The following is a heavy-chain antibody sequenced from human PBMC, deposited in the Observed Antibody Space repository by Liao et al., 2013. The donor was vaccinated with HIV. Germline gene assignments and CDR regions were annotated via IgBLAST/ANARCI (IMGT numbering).Heavy chain of an antibody. CDR2: INTSGST. CDR1: GGSLSSRSYY. Sequence: QVQLQESGPGLVKPSQTLSLTCTVSGGSLSSRSYYWSWVRQPAGKGLEWIGRINTSGSTNYHPSLKSRVTMSVDTSENQISLRLTSVTAADTAVYYCARESEWLLPYYSYYYMDVWGKGTTVDRLL. J-gene: IGHJ6*03. V-gene: IGHV4-61*02. D-gene: IGHD3-22*01. CDR3: ARESEWLLPYYSYYYMDV.